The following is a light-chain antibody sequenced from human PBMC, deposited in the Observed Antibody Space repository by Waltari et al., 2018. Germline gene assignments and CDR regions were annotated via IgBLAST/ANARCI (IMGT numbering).Light chain of an antibody. Sequence: DIVMTQSPDSLAVSLGERATSNCKSSLSVLHSSNNKNYIAWYQQKPGQPPKLLIYWASTRQSGVPDRFSGSGSGTDFTLTISSLQADDVAVYYCQQYLYDPLTFGGGTKVEIK. CDR2: WAS. CDR3: QQYLYDPLT. V-gene: IGKV4-1*01. J-gene: IGKJ4*01. CDR1: LSVLHSSNNKNY.